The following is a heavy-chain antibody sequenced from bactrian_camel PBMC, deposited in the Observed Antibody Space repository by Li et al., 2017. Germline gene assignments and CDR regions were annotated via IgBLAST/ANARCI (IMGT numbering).Heavy chain of an antibody. D-gene: IGHD2*01. V-gene: IGHV3S53*01. Sequence: HVQLVESGGGSAQAGGSLSLACAASRYMYSAACMGWFRQAPGKEREGVASIDTDDITTYADSVKGRFTISKDNANYTVYLQMNNLKPDDTAMYYCAADFGPYCSATFLARRSNFMGQGTQVTVS. CDR1: RYMYSAAC. J-gene: IGHJ4*01. CDR2: IDTDDIT.